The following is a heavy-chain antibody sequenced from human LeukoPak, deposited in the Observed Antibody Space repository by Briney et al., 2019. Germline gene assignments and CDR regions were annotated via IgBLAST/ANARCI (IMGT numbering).Heavy chain of an antibody. V-gene: IGHV4-34*04. D-gene: IGHD3-9*01. Sequence: PSETLSLTCAVYGGSFSGYYWSWIRQPPGKGLEWIGEINHSGSTNHNPSLKSRATISVDTSKNQFSLKLSSVTAADTAVYYCAGGVPLRYFDWSEYYYYGMDVWGQGTTVTVSS. CDR2: INHSGST. CDR3: AGGVPLRYFDWSEYYYYGMDV. J-gene: IGHJ6*02. CDR1: GGSFSGYY.